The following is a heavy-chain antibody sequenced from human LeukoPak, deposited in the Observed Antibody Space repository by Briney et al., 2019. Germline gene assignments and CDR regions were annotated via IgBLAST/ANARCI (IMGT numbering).Heavy chain of an antibody. J-gene: IGHJ6*02. V-gene: IGHV1-69*04. D-gene: IGHD2-2*01. Sequence: SVKVSCKASGGTFSSYAISWVRQAPGQGLEWMGRIIPILGIANYAQKFQGRVTITADKSTSTAYMELSSLRSENTAVYYCARELGGVPGADYYYYGMDVWGQGTTVTVSS. CDR1: GGTFSSYA. CDR2: IIPILGIA. CDR3: ARELGGVPGADYYYYGMDV.